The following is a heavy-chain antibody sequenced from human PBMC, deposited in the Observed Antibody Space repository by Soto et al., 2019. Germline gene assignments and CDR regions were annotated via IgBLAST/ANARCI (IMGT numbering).Heavy chain of an antibody. CDR2: FYASGYT. J-gene: IGHJ4*02. Sequence: KTSETLSLTCAVPGGSISNYYWSWIRQPAGKGLEWIGRFYASGYTNYNPSLKSRVTMSLDISKNQFSLRLSSVTAADTAVYYCARGNQVAMSDYWGQGTLVTVSS. V-gene: IGHV4-4*07. CDR3: ARGNQVAMSDY. CDR1: GGSISNYY.